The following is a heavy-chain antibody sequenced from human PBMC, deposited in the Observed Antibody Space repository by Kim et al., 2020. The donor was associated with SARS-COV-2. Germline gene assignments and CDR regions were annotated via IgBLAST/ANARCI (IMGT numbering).Heavy chain of an antibody. V-gene: IGHV1-2*04. J-gene: IGHJ4*02. Sequence: ASVTVSCKASGYTFTDYFLHWVRQAPGQGLELMGWINPKNGATKYEEKFQDWVTLTRDTSGTTAYMELSSLRSDYRVVYFCARGRDTGYLDSWGQGTLVTVS. D-gene: IGHD1-1*01. CDR2: INPKNGAT. CDR1: GYTFTDYF. CDR3: ARGRDTGYLDS.